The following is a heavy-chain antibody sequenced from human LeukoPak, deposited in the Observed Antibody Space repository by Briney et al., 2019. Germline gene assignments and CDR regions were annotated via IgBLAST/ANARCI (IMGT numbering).Heavy chain of an antibody. CDR3: AKDVSIMIPFGGIIDY. CDR2: ISGSDSGT. D-gene: IGHD3-16*02. J-gene: IGHJ4*02. CDR1: GFPFSTYA. V-gene: IGHV3-23*01. Sequence: GGSLRLSCAASGFPFSTYAMSWVRQAPGKGLEWVSAISGSDSGTYYADSVKGRFTISRDNSKNTLYLQMNSLRAEDTAVYYCAKDVSIMIPFGGIIDYWGQGTLVTVSS.